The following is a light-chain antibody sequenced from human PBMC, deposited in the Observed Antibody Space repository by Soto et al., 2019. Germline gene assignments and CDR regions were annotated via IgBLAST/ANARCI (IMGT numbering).Light chain of an antibody. V-gene: IGLV1-44*01. CDR2: TTN. CDR3: ATWDGGLSGPFV. CDR1: NSNIGSDI. Sequence: QSVLTQPPSASGTPGQRATISCCGSNSNIGSDIVNCYQLLPGAAPEVLINTTNQRPSGVPERFSGSKSGTSASLAISGLQSGDEANSSCATWDGGLSGPFVFGTGTKVTVL. J-gene: IGLJ1*01.